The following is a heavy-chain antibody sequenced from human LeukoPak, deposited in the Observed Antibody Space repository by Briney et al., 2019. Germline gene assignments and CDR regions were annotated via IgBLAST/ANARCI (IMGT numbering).Heavy chain of an antibody. J-gene: IGHJ3*02. CDR3: ARDRDYGGRAFDI. CDR1: GGSISSGGYY. D-gene: IGHD3-16*01. CDR2: IYYSGST. V-gene: IGHV4-31*03. Sequence: SETLSLTCTVSGGSISSGGYYWSWIRQHPGKGLEWIGYIYYSGSTYYNPSLKSRVTISVDTSKSQFSLKLSSVTAADTAVYFCARDRDYGGRAFDIWGQGTMVTVSS.